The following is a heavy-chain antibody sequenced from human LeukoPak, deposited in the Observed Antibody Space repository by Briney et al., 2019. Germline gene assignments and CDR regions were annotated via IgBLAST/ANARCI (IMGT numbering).Heavy chain of an antibody. CDR3: SRDHYCSGGSCYFGGFDP. D-gene: IGHD2-15*01. V-gene: IGHV1-2*02. CDR2: INPNSGGT. CDR1: GYTFTSYY. J-gene: IGHJ5*02. Sequence: GASVKVSCKASGYTFTSYYMHWVRQAPGQGLEWMGWINPNSGGTSYAQKFQGRVTMTRDTSISTAYMELSRLRSDDTAVYYCSRDHYCSGGSCYFGGFDPWGQGTLVTVSS.